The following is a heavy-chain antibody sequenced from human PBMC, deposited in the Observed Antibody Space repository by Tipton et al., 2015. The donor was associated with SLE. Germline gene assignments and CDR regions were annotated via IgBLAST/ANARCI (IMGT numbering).Heavy chain of an antibody. J-gene: IGHJ6*03. Sequence: TLSLTCAVDGGSFSGYSWSWIRQPPGKGLEWIGEINHSGSTNSNPSLKSRVTISVDTSKNQFSLKLSSVTAADTAVYYCARVGHSYYYYYMDVWGKGTTVTVSS. CDR2: INHSGST. D-gene: IGHD1-26*01. CDR1: GGSFSGYS. V-gene: IGHV4-34*01. CDR3: ARVGHSYYYYYMDV.